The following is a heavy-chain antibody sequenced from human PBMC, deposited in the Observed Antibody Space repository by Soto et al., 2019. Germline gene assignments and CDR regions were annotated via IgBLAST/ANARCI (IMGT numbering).Heavy chain of an antibody. J-gene: IGHJ6*02. V-gene: IGHV3-13*05. CDR3: ARAGYDSSGYYFYAMDV. CDR2: IGTAVDP. D-gene: IGHD3-22*01. Sequence: GGSLTLSCVASGFILSDYDMHWVRQATGEGLEWVSAIGTAVDPYYSSSVKGRFTISRGSAENTVYLQMNSLRAGDTAVYYCARAGYDSSGYYFYAMDVWGPGTTVTVSS. CDR1: GFILSDYD.